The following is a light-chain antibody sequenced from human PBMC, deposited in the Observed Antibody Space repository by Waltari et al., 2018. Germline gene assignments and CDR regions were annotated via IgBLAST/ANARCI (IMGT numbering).Light chain of an antibody. V-gene: IGKV3-20*01. CDR3: QQFGSSLWT. J-gene: IGKJ1*01. CDR2: GTS. Sequence: EIVLTQSPGTLSLSPGERATLSCRASQRVGSSYLAWYQQKPGQAPRLLIYGTSNRATGIPDRFSVSGSGTDFTLTISRLEPEDFAVYYCQQFGSSLWTFGQGTKVEIK. CDR1: QRVGSSY.